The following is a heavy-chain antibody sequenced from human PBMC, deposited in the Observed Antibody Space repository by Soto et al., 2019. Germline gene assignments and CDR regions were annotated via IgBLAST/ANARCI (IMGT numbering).Heavy chain of an antibody. J-gene: IGHJ5*02. D-gene: IGHD3-10*01. CDR3: ARSFYYGSGTTSRYWFDP. Sequence: SETLSLTCTVSGGSVSSGSYYWSWIRQPPGKGLEWIAYIYYSGSTNYNPSLKSRVTISVDTSKNQFSLKLSSMTAADTAVYYCARSFYYGSGTTSRYWFDPWGQGTPVTVSS. CDR1: GGSVSSGSYY. V-gene: IGHV4-61*01. CDR2: IYYSGST.